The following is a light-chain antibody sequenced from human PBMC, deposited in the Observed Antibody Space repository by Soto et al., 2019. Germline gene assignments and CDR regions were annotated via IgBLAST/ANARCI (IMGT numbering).Light chain of an antibody. Sequence: DIVMTQSPLSLPVTPGEPASISCRSSQSLLHSNGYTYLDWYLQKPGQSPQLLIFWVSSRASGVPDRFSGSRSGTDFTLKISRVEAEDIGVYYCMQALHTPYTFGQGTNLEIK. J-gene: IGKJ2*01. V-gene: IGKV2-28*01. CDR3: MQALHTPYT. CDR1: QSLLHSNGYTY. CDR2: WVS.